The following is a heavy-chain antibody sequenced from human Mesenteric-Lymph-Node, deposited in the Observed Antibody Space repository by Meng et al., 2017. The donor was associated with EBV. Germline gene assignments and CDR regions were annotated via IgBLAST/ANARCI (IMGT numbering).Heavy chain of an antibody. CDR3: AKVDGSGRSNWFDP. CDR1: GGSISSYNW. V-gene: IGHV4-4*02. CDR2: IYHSGST. D-gene: IGHD3-10*01. Sequence: QVQVQEAGPGLVNPSGTLSLTCAVSGGSISSYNWWSWVRQPPGKGLEWIGEIYHSGSTNNNPSLRSRVTISVDKSKNQFSLRLSSVTAADTAVYYCAKVDGSGRSNWFDPWGQGTLVTVSS. J-gene: IGHJ5*02.